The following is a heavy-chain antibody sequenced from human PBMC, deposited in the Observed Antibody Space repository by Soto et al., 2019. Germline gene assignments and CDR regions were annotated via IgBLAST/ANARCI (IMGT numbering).Heavy chain of an antibody. D-gene: IGHD1-26*01. CDR2: TRNRANSYTT. V-gene: IGHV3-72*01. J-gene: IGHJ4*02. Sequence: GGSLRLSCAASGFTFSDHYMDWVRQAPGKGLEWVGRTRNRANSYTTEYAASVKGRFTISRDDSKNSLFLQMNSLKTDDTALYYCARVSGGGSYYFDYWGQGTLVTVSS. CDR3: ARVSGGGSYYFDY. CDR1: GFTFSDHY.